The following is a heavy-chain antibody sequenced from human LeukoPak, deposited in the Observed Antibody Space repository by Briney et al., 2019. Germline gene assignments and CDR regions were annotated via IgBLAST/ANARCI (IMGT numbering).Heavy chain of an antibody. CDR3: ARDFPVN. CDR2: ISWNSGSI. J-gene: IGHJ4*02. Sequence: GGSLRLSCAASGFTFDDYAMHWVRQAPGKGLEWVSGISWNSGSIGYADSVKGRFTISRDNAKNSLYLQMNSLRAEDTAVYYCARDFPVNWGQGTLVTVSS. V-gene: IGHV3-9*01. CDR1: GFTFDDYA.